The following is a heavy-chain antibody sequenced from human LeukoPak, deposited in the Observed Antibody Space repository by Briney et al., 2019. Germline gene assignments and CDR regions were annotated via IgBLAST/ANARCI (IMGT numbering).Heavy chain of an antibody. D-gene: IGHD1-26*01. CDR3: AGAYTGSFSGTLQY. Sequence: GGSLRLSCAASGFTFSDYYMTWIRQAPGKGLEWVSYISPSGITTYYTDSVKGRFTISRDNAKNSLSLQINSLRVDDTALYYCAGAYTGSFSGTLQYWGRGTLVTVSS. J-gene: IGHJ4*02. CDR2: ISPSGITT. CDR1: GFTFSDYY. V-gene: IGHV3-11*04.